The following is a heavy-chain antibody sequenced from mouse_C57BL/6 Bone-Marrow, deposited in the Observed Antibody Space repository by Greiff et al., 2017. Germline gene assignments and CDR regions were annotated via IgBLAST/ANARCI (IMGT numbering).Heavy chain of an antibody. CDR2: IDPENGDT. CDR1: GFNIKDDY. D-gene: IGHD1-1*01. J-gene: IGHJ2*01. V-gene: IGHV14-4*01. Sequence: VQLQQSGAELVRPGASVKLSCTASGFNIKDDYMHWVKQRPEQGLEWIGWIDPENGDTEYASKFQGKATITADTSSNTDYLQLSSLTSEDTAVYYCTTIITTVVAPYYFDYWGQGTTLTVSS. CDR3: TTIITTVVAPYYFDY.